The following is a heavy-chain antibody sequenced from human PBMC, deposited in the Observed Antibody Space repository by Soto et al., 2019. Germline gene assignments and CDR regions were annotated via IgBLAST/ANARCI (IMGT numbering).Heavy chain of an antibody. V-gene: IGHV2-5*01. D-gene: IGHD3-22*01. CDR1: GFSLSTTGLD. Sequence: SGPTLVTSTDALSLRCTFSGFSLSTTGLDVGWIRQPPGKALEWLSLIYWNDGKHYSPALKSRLTISKEAYKNQVVHTMTNLGPVDTATYSCARNYYNLSGFSYSFDNWGRGTLVTVSS. CDR2: IYWNDGK. CDR3: ARNYYNLSGFSYSFDN. J-gene: IGHJ4*02.